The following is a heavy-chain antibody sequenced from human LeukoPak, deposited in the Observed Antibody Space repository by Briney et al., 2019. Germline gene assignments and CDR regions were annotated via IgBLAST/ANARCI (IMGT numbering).Heavy chain of an antibody. CDR1: GFTFGTSA. CDR3: AKGSLGSWYYFDY. D-gene: IGHD6-13*01. J-gene: IGHJ4*02. CDR2: FSRSGPDT. V-gene: IGHV3-23*01. Sequence: GGSLRLSCAASGFTFGTSAMSWVRQAPGRGPEWVSTFSRSGPDTYYADSVKGRFTIFRDNSKDTLYLQMNSLRAEDTAVYYCAKGSLGSWYYFDYWGQGTLVTVSS.